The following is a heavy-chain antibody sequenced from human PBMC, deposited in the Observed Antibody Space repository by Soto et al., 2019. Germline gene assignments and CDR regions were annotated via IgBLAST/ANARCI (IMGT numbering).Heavy chain of an antibody. CDR3: AKGEVRGIIPSYFDY. J-gene: IGHJ4*02. CDR2: ISNDGSNE. CDR1: GFTFRWFG. Sequence: GGSLRLSCAGSGFTFRWFGMNWVRQAPGKGLEWVARISNDGSNEYYVDSVKGRFTISRDNSKNTLYLQMDSLRAEDTAVYYCAKGEVRGIIPSYFDYWGLGTLVTVYS. D-gene: IGHD3-10*01. V-gene: IGHV3-30*18.